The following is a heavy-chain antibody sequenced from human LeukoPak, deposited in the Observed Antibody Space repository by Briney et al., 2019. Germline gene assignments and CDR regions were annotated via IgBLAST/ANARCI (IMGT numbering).Heavy chain of an antibody. D-gene: IGHD5-18*01. J-gene: IGHJ3*01. Sequence: ASLKVSCKASGYTFTAHYMHWVRQAPGQGLEWMGWINPNSGDTNYAQKFQGWVTMTRDTSISTAYMELSRLKADDTAVYYCARGGGWGDTDTFVFWGQGTMLTVSS. CDR1: GYTFTAHY. V-gene: IGHV1-2*04. CDR3: ARGGGWGDTDTFVF. CDR2: INPNSGDT.